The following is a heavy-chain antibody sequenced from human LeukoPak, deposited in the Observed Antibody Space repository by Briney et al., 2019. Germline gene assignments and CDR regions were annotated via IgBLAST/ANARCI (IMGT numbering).Heavy chain of an antibody. CDR3: ARGQLSRITMIVVVIPYNWFDP. Sequence: SETLSLTCTASGGSISSSSYYWGWIRQPPGKGLEWIGSIYYSGSTYYNPSLKSRVTISVDTSKNQFSLKLSSVTAADTAVYYCARGQLSRITMIVVVIPYNWFDPWGQGTLVTVSS. CDR2: IYYSGST. V-gene: IGHV4-39*07. D-gene: IGHD3-22*01. J-gene: IGHJ5*02. CDR1: GGSISSSSYY.